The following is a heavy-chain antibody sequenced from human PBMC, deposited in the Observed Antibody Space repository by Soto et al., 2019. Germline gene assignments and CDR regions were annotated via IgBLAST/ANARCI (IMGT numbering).Heavy chain of an antibody. Sequence: PGGSLRLSCAASGFTFSSYAMSWVRQAPGKGLEWVSAISGSGGSTYYADSVKGRFTISRDNSKSTLYLQMNSLRAEDTAVYYCAKDPGRGYSYGWNFDYWGQGTLVTVSS. J-gene: IGHJ4*02. CDR2: ISGSGGST. D-gene: IGHD5-18*01. CDR1: GFTFSSYA. V-gene: IGHV3-23*01. CDR3: AKDPGRGYSYGWNFDY.